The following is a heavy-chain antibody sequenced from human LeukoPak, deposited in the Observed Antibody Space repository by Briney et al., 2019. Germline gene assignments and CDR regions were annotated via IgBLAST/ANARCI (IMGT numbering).Heavy chain of an antibody. V-gene: IGHV4-59*01. D-gene: IGHD3-22*01. CDR3: AREYRDGGFYYGYYFDY. J-gene: IGHJ4*01. CDR2: IYYSGST. Sequence: PSETLSLTCTVSGGSISSYHWSWIRQPPGKGLECIGYIYYSGSTHYNPSLKSRVTISVDTSKNQFSLKLSSVTAADTAVYYCAREYRDGGFYYGYYFDYWGPGILVTVSS. CDR1: GGSISSYH.